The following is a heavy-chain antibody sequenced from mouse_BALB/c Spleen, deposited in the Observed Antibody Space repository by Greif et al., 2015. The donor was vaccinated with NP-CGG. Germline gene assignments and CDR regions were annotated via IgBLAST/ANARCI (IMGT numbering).Heavy chain of an antibody. CDR3: AGNYDGFAY. D-gene: IGHD2-4*01. J-gene: IGHJ3*01. CDR2: INSNGGST. Sequence: EVQGVESGGGLVQPGGSLKLSCAASGFTFSSYGMSWVRQTPDKRLELVATINSNGGSTYYPDSVKGRFTISSDNAKNPLYLQMSSLKSEDTAMYYCAGNYDGFAYWCQGTLVTVSA. V-gene: IGHV5-6-3*01. CDR1: GFTFSSYG.